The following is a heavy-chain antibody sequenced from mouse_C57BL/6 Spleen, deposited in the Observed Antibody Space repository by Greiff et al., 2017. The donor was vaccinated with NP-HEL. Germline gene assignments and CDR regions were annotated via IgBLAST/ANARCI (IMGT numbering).Heavy chain of an antibody. J-gene: IGHJ1*03. CDR1: GYTFTSYW. CDR3: ARPGGSYWYFDV. D-gene: IGHD1-1*01. Sequence: VQLQQPGAELVMPGASVKLSCKASGYTFTSYWMHWVKQRPGQSLEWIGEIDPADSYTNYTQKFKGKSTLTVDKSSSTAYMQLSSLTSEDSAVYYCARPGGSYWYFDVWGTGATVTVSS. CDR2: IDPADSYT. V-gene: IGHV1-69*01.